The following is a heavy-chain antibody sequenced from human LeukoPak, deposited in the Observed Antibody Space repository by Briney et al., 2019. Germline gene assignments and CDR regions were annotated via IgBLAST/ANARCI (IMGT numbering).Heavy chain of an antibody. D-gene: IGHD2-2*01. V-gene: IGHV1-3*01. CDR2: INGGDGNT. CDR1: GXTFSTYA. J-gene: IGHJ4*02. CDR3: ARSYIVVVPAVYFDY. Sequence: CKTSGXTFSTYAIQWVLQAPGQRLQWMGWINGGDGNTKFSQKFQGRVTITRDTSASSSYMELSSLRSEDTAVYYCARSYIVVVPAVYFDYWGQGTLVTVSS.